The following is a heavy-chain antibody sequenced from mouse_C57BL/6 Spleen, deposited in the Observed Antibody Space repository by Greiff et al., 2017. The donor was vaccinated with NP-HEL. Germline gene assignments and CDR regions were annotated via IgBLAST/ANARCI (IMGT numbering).Heavy chain of an antibody. V-gene: IGHV1-78*01. Sequence: VQLQQSDAELVKPGASVKISCKVSGYTFTDHTIHWMKQRPEQGLEWIGYIYPRDGSTKYNEKFKGKATLTADTSSSTAYMQLNSLTSEDSAVYFWARSLPYRANGGYYAMDYWGQGTSVTVSS. J-gene: IGHJ4*01. CDR1: GYTFTDHT. CDR3: ARSLPYRANGGYYAMDY. CDR2: IYPRDGST. D-gene: IGHD6-1*01.